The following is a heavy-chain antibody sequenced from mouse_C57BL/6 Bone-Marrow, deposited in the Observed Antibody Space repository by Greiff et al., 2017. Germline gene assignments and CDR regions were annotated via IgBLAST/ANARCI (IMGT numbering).Heavy chain of an antibody. CDR1: GFTFSDYG. V-gene: IGHV5-15*01. CDR2: ISNLAYSI. Sequence: EVQRVDSGGGLVQPGGSLKLSCAASGFTFSDYGMAWVRQAPRKGPEWVAIISNLAYSIYYADTVTGRFTISRENAKNTLYLEMSSLRSEDTAMYYYARAGFYYDSPYAMDYWGQGTSVTVSS. D-gene: IGHD1-1*01. CDR3: ARAGFYYDSPYAMDY. J-gene: IGHJ4*01.